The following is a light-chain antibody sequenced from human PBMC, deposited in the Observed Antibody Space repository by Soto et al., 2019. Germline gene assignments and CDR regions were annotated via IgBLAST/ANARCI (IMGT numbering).Light chain of an antibody. J-gene: IGKJ1*01. CDR2: AAS. CDR3: QHYGYPQWT. Sequence: EIVLTQSPGTLSLSPGERATLSCRASQSVSSYYLAWYQQKPGQAPRLLIYAASSRATGIPDRFSGSGSGTEFALTISRLEPEDFAVYICQHYGYPQWTFGPGTKVDIK. CDR1: QSVSSYY. V-gene: IGKV3-20*01.